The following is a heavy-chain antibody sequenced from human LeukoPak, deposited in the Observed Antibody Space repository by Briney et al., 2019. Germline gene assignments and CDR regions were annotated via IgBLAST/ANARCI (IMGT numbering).Heavy chain of an antibody. D-gene: IGHD2-15*01. CDR2: ISYDGSNK. CDR1: VFTFSSYA. J-gene: IGHJ4*02. Sequence: PGRSLRLSCAASVFTFSSYAMHWVRQAPGKGLEWVAVISYDGSNKYYADSVKGRFTISRDNSKNTLYLQMNSLRAEDTAVYYCARVVVAFDYWGQGTLVTVSS. V-gene: IGHV3-30-3*01. CDR3: ARVVVAFDY.